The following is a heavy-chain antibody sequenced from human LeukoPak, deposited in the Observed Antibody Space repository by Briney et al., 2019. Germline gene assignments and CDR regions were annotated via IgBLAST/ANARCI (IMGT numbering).Heavy chain of an antibody. CDR3: ARRIAVAGTPFDY. CDR1: GYSFTSYW. J-gene: IGHJ4*02. Sequence: GESLKISCKGSGYSFTSYWIGWVRQMPGKGLEWMGIIHPGDSDTRYSPSFQGQVTISADKSISTAYLQWSSLKASDTAMYYCARRIAVAGTPFDYWGQGTLVTVSS. V-gene: IGHV5-51*01. D-gene: IGHD6-19*01. CDR2: IHPGDSDT.